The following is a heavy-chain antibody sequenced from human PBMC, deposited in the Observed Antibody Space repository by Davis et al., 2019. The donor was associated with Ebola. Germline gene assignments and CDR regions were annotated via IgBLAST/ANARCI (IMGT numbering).Heavy chain of an antibody. Sequence: GESLKISCAASGFTFSSYSMNWVRQAPGKGLEWVSSISSSSSYIYYADSVKGRFTISRDNAKNTLYLQMNSLRVEDTAVYHCAKMGTIFGVSWFDPWGQGTLVTVSS. V-gene: IGHV3-21*04. CDR1: GFTFSSYS. D-gene: IGHD3-3*01. J-gene: IGHJ5*02. CDR2: ISSSSSYI. CDR3: AKMGTIFGVSWFDP.